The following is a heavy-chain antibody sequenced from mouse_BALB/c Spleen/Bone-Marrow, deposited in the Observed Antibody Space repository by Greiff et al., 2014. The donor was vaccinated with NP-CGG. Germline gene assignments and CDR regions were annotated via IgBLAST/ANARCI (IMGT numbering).Heavy chain of an antibody. CDR1: GFTFTDYY. Sequence: EVKVEESGGGLVQPGGSLRLSCATSGFTFTDYYMSWVRQPPGKALEWLGFIRNKANGYTTEYSASVKGRFTISRDNSQSILYLQMNTLRAEDSATYYCARDRGLLRFDYWGQGTTLTVSP. J-gene: IGHJ2*01. D-gene: IGHD2-3*01. CDR2: IRNKANGYTT. CDR3: ARDRGLLRFDY. V-gene: IGHV7-3*02.